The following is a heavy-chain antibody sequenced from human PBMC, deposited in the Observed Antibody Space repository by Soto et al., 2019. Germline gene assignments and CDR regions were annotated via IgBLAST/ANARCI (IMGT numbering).Heavy chain of an antibody. CDR1: VGTISSYA. Sequence: SVKVSWKASVGTISSYAFSWVRQAPGQGLEWMGRIIPIFGTANYAQKFQGRVTITADESTSTANMELSSLRSEETAVYYWATLAGVAEYAWFDPWGQGTLVTVS. V-gene: IGHV1-69*13. CDR2: IIPIFGTA. J-gene: IGHJ5*02. D-gene: IGHD6-19*01. CDR3: ATLAGVAEYAWFDP.